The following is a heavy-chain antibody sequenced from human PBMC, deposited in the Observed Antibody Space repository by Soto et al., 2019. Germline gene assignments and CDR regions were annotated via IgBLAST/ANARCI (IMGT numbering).Heavy chain of an antibody. D-gene: IGHD2-21*01. CDR2: IYDSEKI. V-gene: IGHV4-39*01. CDR3: VSRTVIFFNAFDI. CDR1: GGSVSSSGYY. J-gene: IGHJ3*02. Sequence: SETLSLTCTVSGGSVSSSGYYWGWVRQPPGKGLEWIASIYDSEKIYNNPSLKSRVTISLDTSKNQFSLKLRSVTAADTAVSFCVSRTVIFFNAFDIRGQGTMVTVSS.